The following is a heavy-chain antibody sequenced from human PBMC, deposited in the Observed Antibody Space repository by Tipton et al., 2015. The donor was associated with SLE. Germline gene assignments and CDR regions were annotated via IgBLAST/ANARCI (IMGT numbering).Heavy chain of an antibody. CDR3: AKGSQRGYCSGGSCYPDY. V-gene: IGHV4-59*01. CDR2: IYYSGST. D-gene: IGHD2-15*01. CDR1: GGSFSGYY. Sequence: TLSLTCAVYGGSFSGYYWSWIRQPPGKGLEWIGYIYYSGSTNYNPSLKSRVTISVDTSKNQFSLKLSSVTAADTAVYYCAKGSQRGYCSGGSCYPDYWGQGTLVTVSS. J-gene: IGHJ4*02.